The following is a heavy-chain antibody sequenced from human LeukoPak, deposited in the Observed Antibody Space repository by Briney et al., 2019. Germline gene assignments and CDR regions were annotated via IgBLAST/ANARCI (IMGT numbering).Heavy chain of an antibody. CDR3: ARTFFDQDSFDY. CDR2: VYASGST. J-gene: IGHJ4*02. D-gene: IGHD3/OR15-3a*01. V-gene: IGHV4-4*09. CDR1: VCSISGYY. Sequence: SETLSLTCIVSVCSISGYYWSWIRLPPGKGLEWIGYVYASGSTHYNSSLKSRVTILPDTSKTQFSLEVLSLTAADTAVYYCARTFFDQDSFDYWGQRTLVTASS.